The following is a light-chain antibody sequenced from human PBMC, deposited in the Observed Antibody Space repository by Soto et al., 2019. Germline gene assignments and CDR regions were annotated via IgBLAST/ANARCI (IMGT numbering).Light chain of an antibody. V-gene: IGKV3-15*01. CDR2: GAS. J-gene: IGKJ5*01. Sequence: EIVMTQSPATLSVSPWERATLSCRASQSLSTNLAWYQQKPGQAPRLLIYGASTRATGIPARFSGSGSGTEFTLTISSLQSEDFAVYYCQQYNNWPPFAWTFGQGTRLEIK. CDR3: QQYNNWPPFAWT. CDR1: QSLSTN.